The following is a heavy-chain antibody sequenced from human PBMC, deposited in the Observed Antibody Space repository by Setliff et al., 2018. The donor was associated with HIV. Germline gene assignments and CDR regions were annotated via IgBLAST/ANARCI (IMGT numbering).Heavy chain of an antibody. CDR3: AKEVHIAVTAGLDH. V-gene: IGHV3-9*01. Sequence: PGGSLRLSCAASGFTFDDYAMHWVRQAPGKGLEWVSGITWSGGSLGYADSVKGRFSVSRDNAKNSLYLQMNSLRAEDTALYYCAKEVHIAVTAGLDHWGQGTLVTVSS. CDR1: GFTFDDYA. J-gene: IGHJ4*02. CDR2: ITWSGGSL. D-gene: IGHD6-19*01.